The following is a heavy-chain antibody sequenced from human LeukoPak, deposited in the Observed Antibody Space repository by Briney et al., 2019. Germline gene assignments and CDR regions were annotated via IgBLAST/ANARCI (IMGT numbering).Heavy chain of an antibody. V-gene: IGHV1-69*13. Sequence: SVKVSCKASGGTFSSYAISWVRQAPGQRLEWMGGIIPIFGTANYAQKFQGRVTITADESTSTAYMELSSLRSEDTAVYYCARDGKAATDAFDIWGQGTMVTVSS. CDR3: ARDGKAATDAFDI. CDR2: IIPIFGTA. J-gene: IGHJ3*02. CDR1: GGTFSSYA. D-gene: IGHD2-15*01.